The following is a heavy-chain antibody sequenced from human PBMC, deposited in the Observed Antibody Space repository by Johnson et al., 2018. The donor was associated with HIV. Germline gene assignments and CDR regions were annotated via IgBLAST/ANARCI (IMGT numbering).Heavy chain of an antibody. D-gene: IGHD3-16*01. J-gene: IGHJ3*02. CDR2: ISGSGGST. Sequence: VLLLESGGGLVQPGGSLRLSCAASGFTFSSYAMSWVRQAPGKGLEWVSAISGSGGSTYYADSVKGRFTISRDNSKNTLYLQMNSLRAEDTAVYYCAKDGAGPDAFDIWGQGTMVTVSS. CDR3: AKDGAGPDAFDI. V-gene: IGHV3-23*01. CDR1: GFTFSSYA.